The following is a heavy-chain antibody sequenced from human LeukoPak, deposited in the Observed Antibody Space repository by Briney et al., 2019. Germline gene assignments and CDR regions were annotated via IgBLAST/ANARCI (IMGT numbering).Heavy chain of an antibody. V-gene: IGHV3-66*01. CDR3: ARGKPSITMIVVVSPGP. D-gene: IGHD3-22*01. CDR1: GFTVSSNY. CDR2: IYSGGST. J-gene: IGHJ5*02. Sequence: GGSLRLSCAASGFTVSSNYMSWVRQAPGKGLEWVSVIYSGGSTYYADSVKGRFTISRDNSKNTLYLQMNSLRAEDTAVYYCARGKPSITMIVVVSPGPWGQGTLVTASS.